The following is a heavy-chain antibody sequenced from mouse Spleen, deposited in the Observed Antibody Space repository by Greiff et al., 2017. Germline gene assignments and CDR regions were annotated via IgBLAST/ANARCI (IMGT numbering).Heavy chain of an antibody. CDR1: GYTFTNYW. J-gene: IGHJ3*01. D-gene: IGHD2-1*01. V-gene: IGHV1-63*01. CDR2: IYPGGGYT. CDR3: ARGNSLSKPSWFAY. Sequence: QVQLQQSGAELVRPGTSVKMSCKASGYTFTNYWIGWAKQRPGHGLEWIGDIYPGGGYTNYNEKFKGKATLTADKSSSTAYMQFSSLTSEDSAIYYCARGNSLSKPSWFAYWGQGTLVTVSA.